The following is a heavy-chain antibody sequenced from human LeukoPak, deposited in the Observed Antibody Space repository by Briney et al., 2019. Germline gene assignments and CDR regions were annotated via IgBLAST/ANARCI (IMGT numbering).Heavy chain of an antibody. J-gene: IGHJ6*02. CDR3: AKDDDYYDSSGYRYYGMDV. CDR1: GFTFGDYA. Sequence: GGSLRLSCTASGFTFGDYAVSWFRQAPGKGLEWVSAISGSGGSTYYADSVKGRFTISRDNSKNTLYLQMNSLRAEDTAVYYCAKDDDYYDSSGYRYYGMDVWGQGTTVTVSS. V-gene: IGHV3-23*01. CDR2: ISGSGGST. D-gene: IGHD3-22*01.